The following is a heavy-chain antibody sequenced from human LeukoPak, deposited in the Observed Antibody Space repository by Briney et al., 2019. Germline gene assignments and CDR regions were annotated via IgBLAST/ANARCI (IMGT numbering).Heavy chain of an antibody. CDR2: IYTSGST. Sequence: PSQTLSLTCTVSGGSISSGSYYWSWIRQPAGKGLEWIGRIYTSGSTNYNPSLKSRVTISVDTSKNQFSLKLSSVTAADTAVYYCARDVGATTAFEYWGQGTLVTVSS. J-gene: IGHJ4*02. V-gene: IGHV4-61*02. CDR1: GGSISSGSYY. D-gene: IGHD1-26*01. CDR3: ARDVGATTAFEY.